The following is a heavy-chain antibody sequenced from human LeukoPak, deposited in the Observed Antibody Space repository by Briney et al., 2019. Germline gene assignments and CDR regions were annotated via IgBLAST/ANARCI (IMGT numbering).Heavy chain of an antibody. CDR1: GFTFSSYG. CDR2: IRYDGSNK. V-gene: IGHV3-30*02. D-gene: IGHD6-13*01. CDR3: AKDISGGYSSSLDP. J-gene: IGHJ5*02. Sequence: GGPLRLSCEASGFTFSSYGMHWARQAQGKGLEGVAFIRYDGSNKYYADSVKGRFTISRDNSKNTLYLQMNSLRAEDTAVYYCAKDISGGYSSSLDPWGQGTLVTVSS.